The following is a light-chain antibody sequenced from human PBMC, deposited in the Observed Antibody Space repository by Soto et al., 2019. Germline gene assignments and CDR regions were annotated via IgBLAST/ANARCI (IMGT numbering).Light chain of an antibody. CDR2: AAS. CDR1: QNINTY. V-gene: IGKV1-39*01. J-gene: IGKJ3*01. CDR3: QQSSTAPYT. Sequence: DIQMTQSPSSLSASVGDRVTITCRASQNINTYLNWYQQKPGKAPKLLIFAASSLQSGVPSRFSGSGSRTDFTLTISSLQPEDFATYDCQQSSTAPYTFGHGTKVDIK.